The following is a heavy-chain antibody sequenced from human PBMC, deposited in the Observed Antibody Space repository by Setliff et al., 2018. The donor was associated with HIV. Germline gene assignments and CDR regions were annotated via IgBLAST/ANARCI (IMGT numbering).Heavy chain of an antibody. V-gene: IGHV4-34*01. Sequence: PSETLSLTCAVYGGSFSGNYWSWIRQPPGKGLEWIGDINHSGSTNYNPSLKSRVTISVDTSKNQFSLKLSSVTAADTAVYYCARTHRYGAPGGLDYWGQVTLVTVSS. CDR1: GGSFSGNY. CDR2: INHSGST. CDR3: ARTHRYGAPGGLDY. J-gene: IGHJ4*02. D-gene: IGHD4-17*01.